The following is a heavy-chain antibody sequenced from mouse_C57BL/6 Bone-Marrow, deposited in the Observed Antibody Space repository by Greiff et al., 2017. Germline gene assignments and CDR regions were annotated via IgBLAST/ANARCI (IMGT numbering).Heavy chain of an antibody. Sequence: EVKLVESGGGLVQPGESLKLSCESNDYAFPSHDMSWVSQTPEKRLELVAAIYRDGGSTYYPDTLERRSIISRDNTKKTLYLQMSSLRSEDTALDYCARQTAQGHYFDDWGQGTTLTVSS. D-gene: IGHD3-2*02. CDR3: ARQTAQGHYFDD. CDR1: DYAFPSHD. J-gene: IGHJ2*01. CDR2: IYRDGGST. V-gene: IGHV5-2*01.